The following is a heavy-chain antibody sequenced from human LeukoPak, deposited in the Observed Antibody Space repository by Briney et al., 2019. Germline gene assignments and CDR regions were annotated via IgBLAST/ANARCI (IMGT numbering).Heavy chain of an antibody. CDR2: IYSGGST. CDR1: GFTVSSNY. D-gene: IGHD2-15*01. Sequence: GGFLRLSCAASGFTVSSNYMSWVRQAPGKGLEWVSVIYSGGSTYYADSVKGRFTISRDNSKNTLYLQMNSLRAEDTAVYYCARDCSGGSCYPTKVTMDVWGQGTTVTVSS. CDR3: ARDCSGGSCYPTKVTMDV. J-gene: IGHJ6*02. V-gene: IGHV3-66*01.